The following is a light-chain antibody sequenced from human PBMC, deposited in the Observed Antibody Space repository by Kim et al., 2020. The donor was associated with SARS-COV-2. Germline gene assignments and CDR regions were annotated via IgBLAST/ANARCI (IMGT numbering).Light chain of an antibody. J-gene: IGKJ2*01. CDR1: QSVSSSY. V-gene: IGKV3-20*01. CDR3: QQYGSSPYT. CDR2: GTS. Sequence: LSPGERAPLSCRASQSVSSSYLAWYQQKPGQAPRLLIYGTSSRATGIPDRFSGSGSGTDFTLTISRLEPEDFAVYYCQQYGSSPYTFGQGTKLEI.